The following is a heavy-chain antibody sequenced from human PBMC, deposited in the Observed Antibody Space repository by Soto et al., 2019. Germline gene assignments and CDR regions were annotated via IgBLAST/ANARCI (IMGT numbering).Heavy chain of an antibody. CDR1: GFTFSSYA. D-gene: IGHD6-6*01. CDR2: ISYDGSNK. CDR3: AGEGGGGMGSSSDY. V-gene: IGHV3-30-3*01. J-gene: IGHJ4*02. Sequence: QVQLVESGGGVVQPGRSLRLSCAASGFTFSSYAMHWVRQAPGKGLEWVAVISYDGSNKYYADSVKGRFTISRDNSKKQVDLKKKPLGAVDTGVYYCAGEGGGGMGSSSDYWGQGTLVTVSS.